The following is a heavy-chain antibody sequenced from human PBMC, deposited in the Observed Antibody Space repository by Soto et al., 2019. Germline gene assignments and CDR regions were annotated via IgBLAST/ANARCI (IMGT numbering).Heavy chain of an antibody. D-gene: IGHD1-1*01. V-gene: IGHV1-18*01. J-gene: IGHJ4*02. CDR2: ISAHNGNT. Sequence: QVHLVQSGAEVKKPGPTVEVSCKGSGYAFNTYGITWVRLAPGQGFERRGWISAHNGNTNCAQKLQGRVTVTRDTSTSTAYMELRSLRSDDTAVYYCARGRYGDYWGQGALVTVSS. CDR3: ARGRYGDY. CDR1: GYAFNTYG.